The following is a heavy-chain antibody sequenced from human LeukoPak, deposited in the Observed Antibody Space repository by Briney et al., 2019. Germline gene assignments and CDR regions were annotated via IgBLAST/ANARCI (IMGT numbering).Heavy chain of an antibody. Sequence: GGSLRLSCAASGFTFSSYWMRWVRQAPGKGLEGVANIKHEGSEKYYVDSVKGRFTISRDNAKNSLYLQMNSLRVEDTAVYYCARRVAFGEYFEYWGQGTLVTVSS. V-gene: IGHV3-7*03. J-gene: IGHJ4*02. D-gene: IGHD3-10*01. CDR1: GFTFSSYW. CDR2: IKHEGSEK. CDR3: ARRVAFGEYFEY.